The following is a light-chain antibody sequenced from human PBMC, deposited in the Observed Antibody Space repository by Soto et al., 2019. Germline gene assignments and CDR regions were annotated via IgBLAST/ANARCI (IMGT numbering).Light chain of an antibody. V-gene: IGLV1-44*01. CDR2: SNN. CDR3: ATWDDSLYGMV. CDR1: SSNIGRNP. J-gene: IGLJ2*01. Sequence: QSVLTQPPSASGTPGQRVIISCSGSSSNIGRNPVNWYLQLPGTAPKLLIYSNNQRPSGVPDRVSASKSGTSASLTISGLQSEDEADYYCATWDDSLYGMVFGGGTKVTVL.